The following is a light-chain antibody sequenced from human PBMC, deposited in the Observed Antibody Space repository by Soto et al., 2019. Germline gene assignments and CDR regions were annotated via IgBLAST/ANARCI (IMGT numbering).Light chain of an antibody. Sequence: QSALTQPASVSGSAGQSITISCTGTTSFVGTYNFVSWYQQHPGKAPQVLIYEVSNRPSGVSNRFSGSKSGNTASLTISGLQAEDEANYYCSSFTSSSAWVFGGGTKLTVL. CDR3: SSFTSSSAWV. J-gene: IGLJ3*02. V-gene: IGLV2-14*01. CDR2: EVS. CDR1: TSFVGTYNF.